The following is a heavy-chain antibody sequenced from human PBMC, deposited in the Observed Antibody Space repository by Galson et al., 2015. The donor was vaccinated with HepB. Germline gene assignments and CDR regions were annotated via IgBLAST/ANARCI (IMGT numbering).Heavy chain of an antibody. J-gene: IGHJ4*02. CDR3: ARIVDTTYYFDY. Sequence: SLRLSCAASGFTFSDYYMSWIRQAPGKGLEWVSYISSSSSYTNYADSVKGRFTIPRDNAKNSLYLQMNSLRAEDTAVYYCARIVDTTYYFDYWGQGTLVTVSS. CDR2: ISSSSSYT. CDR1: GFTFSDYY. D-gene: IGHD1-1*01. V-gene: IGHV3-11*06.